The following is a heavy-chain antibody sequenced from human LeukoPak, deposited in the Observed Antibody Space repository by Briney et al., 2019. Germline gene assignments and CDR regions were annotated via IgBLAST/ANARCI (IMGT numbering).Heavy chain of an antibody. CDR2: ISSSSSYI. Sequence: GSLRLSCAASGFTFSSYSMNWVRQAPGKGLEWVSSISSSSSYIYYADSVKGRFTISRDNAKNSLYLQMNSLRAEDTAVYYCARELPGIAAAYYGMDVWGQGTTVTVSS. CDR3: ARELPGIAAAYYGMDV. CDR1: GFTFSSYS. D-gene: IGHD6-13*01. V-gene: IGHV3-21*01. J-gene: IGHJ6*02.